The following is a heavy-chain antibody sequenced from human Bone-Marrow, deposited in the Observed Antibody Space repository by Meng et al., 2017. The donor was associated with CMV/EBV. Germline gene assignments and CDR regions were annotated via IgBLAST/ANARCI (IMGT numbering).Heavy chain of an antibody. D-gene: IGHD2/OR15-2a*01. CDR3: ARDFFPAGY. Sequence: GESLKISCAASGFTFSNAWMSWVRQAPGKGLEWVANIKQDGSEKYYVDSVKGRFTISRDNAKNSLYLQMNSLRAEDTAVYYCARDFFPAGYWGQGTLVTVSS. CDR2: IKQDGSEK. J-gene: IGHJ4*02. V-gene: IGHV3-7*01. CDR1: GFTFSNAW.